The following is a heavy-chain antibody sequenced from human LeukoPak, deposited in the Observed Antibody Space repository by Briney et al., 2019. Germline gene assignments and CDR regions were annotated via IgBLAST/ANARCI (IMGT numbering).Heavy chain of an antibody. CDR1: GGSISSYY. V-gene: IGHV4-59*01. CDR2: IYYSGST. J-gene: IGHJ4*02. Sequence: SETLSLTCTVSGGSISSYYWRWIRQPPGKGLEWIGYIYYSGSTNYNPSLKSRVTISVDTSKNQFSLKLSSVTAADTAVYYCARPSSAKFDYWGQGTLVTVSS. D-gene: IGHD6-6*01. CDR3: ARPSSAKFDY.